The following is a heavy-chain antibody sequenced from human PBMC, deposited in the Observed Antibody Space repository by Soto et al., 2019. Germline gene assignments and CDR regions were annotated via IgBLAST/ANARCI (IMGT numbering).Heavy chain of an antibody. CDR2: IKQDGSEK. CDR3: ARFYYDSSGYLPSPYYYYYGMDV. Sequence: PGGSLRLSCAASGFTFSSYWMSWVRQAPGKGLEWVANIKQDGSEKYYVDSVKGRFTISRDNAKNSLYLQMNSLRAEDTAVYYCARFYYDSSGYLPSPYYYYYGMDVWCQGTTVTVSS. CDR1: GFTFSSYW. D-gene: IGHD3-22*01. J-gene: IGHJ6*02. V-gene: IGHV3-7*04.